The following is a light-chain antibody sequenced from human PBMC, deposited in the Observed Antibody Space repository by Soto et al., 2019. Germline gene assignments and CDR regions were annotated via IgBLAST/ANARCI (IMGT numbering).Light chain of an antibody. CDR1: SSDVGGYNY. CDR2: EVS. J-gene: IGLJ1*01. Sequence: QSALTQPASVSGSPGQSITISCTGTSSDVGGYNYVSWYRQHPGKAPKLMIYEVSNRPSGVSNRFSGSKSGNTASLTISGLQAEDEADYYCSSYTSSSTFYVFGTGTKV. V-gene: IGLV2-14*01. CDR3: SSYTSSSTFYV.